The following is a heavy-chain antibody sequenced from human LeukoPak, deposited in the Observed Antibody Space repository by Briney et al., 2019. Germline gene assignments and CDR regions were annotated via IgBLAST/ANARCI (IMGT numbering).Heavy chain of an antibody. V-gene: IGHV4-34*01. CDR2: INHSGST. CDR3: ARGPAPYYYYMDV. CDR1: GFTFSSYE. J-gene: IGHJ6*03. Sequence: GSLRLSCAASGFTFSSYEMNWVRQAPGKGLEWIGEINHSGSTNYNPSLKSRVTISVDTSKNQFSLKLSSVTAADTAVYYCARGPAPYYYYMDVWAKGPRSPSP.